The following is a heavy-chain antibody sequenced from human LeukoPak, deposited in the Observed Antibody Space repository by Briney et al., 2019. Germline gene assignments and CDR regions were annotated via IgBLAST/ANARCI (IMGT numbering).Heavy chain of an antibody. D-gene: IGHD3-22*01. CDR2: FDPEDGET. J-gene: IGHJ3*02. Sequence: GASVKVSCKVSGYTLTELSMHWVRQAPGKGLEWMGGFDPEDGETIYAQKFQGRVTMTEDTSTDTAYMELSSLRSEDTAVYYCARVKSYYYDTSDKDAFDIWGQGTMVTVSS. CDR3: ARVKSYYYDTSDKDAFDI. CDR1: GYTLTELS. V-gene: IGHV1-24*01.